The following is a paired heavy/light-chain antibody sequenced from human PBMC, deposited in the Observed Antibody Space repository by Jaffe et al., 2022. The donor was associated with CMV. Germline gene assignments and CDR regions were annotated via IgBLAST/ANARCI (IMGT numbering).Heavy chain of an antibody. CDR1: GGSISSYY. Sequence: QVQLQESGPGLVKPSETLSLTCTVSGGSISSYYWSWIRQPAGKGLEWIGRIYTSGSTNYNPSLKSRVTMSVDTSKNQFSLKLSSVTAADTAVYYCARDSPYSSSPRPRDPLPYYYYGMDVWGQGTTVTVSS. CDR2: IYTSGST. V-gene: IGHV4-4*07. D-gene: IGHD6-6*01. CDR3: ARDSPYSSSPRPRDPLPYYYYGMDV. J-gene: IGHJ6*02.
Light chain of an antibody. CDR1: QSVSSN. CDR2: GAS. CDR3: QQYNNWLLYT. V-gene: IGKV3-15*01. J-gene: IGKJ2*01. Sequence: EIVMTQSPATLSVSPGERATLSCRASQSVSSNLAWYQQKPGQAPRLLIYGASTRATGIPARFSGSGSGTEFTLTISSLQSEDFAVYYCQQYNNWLLYTFGQGTKLEIK.